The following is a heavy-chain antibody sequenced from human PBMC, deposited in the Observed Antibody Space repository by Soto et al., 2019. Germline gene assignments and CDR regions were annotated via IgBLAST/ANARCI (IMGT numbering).Heavy chain of an antibody. J-gene: IGHJ3*02. CDR1: GGSSSSSNW. CDR2: IYHSGST. V-gene: IGHV4-4*02. D-gene: IGHD6-19*01. CDR3: ARGEEAVAGDDAFDI. Sequence: SETVALACAVSGGSSSSSNWWSWVRQPPGKGLEWIGEIYHSGSTNYNPSLKSRVTISVDKSKNQLSLKLSSVTAADTAVYYCARGEEAVAGDDAFDIWGQGTMVT.